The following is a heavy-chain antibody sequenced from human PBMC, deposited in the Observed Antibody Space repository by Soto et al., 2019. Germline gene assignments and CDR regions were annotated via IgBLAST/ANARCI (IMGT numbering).Heavy chain of an antibody. CDR2: IYYSGST. D-gene: IGHD2-15*01. Sequence: SETLSLTCTVSGGSISSYYWSWIRQPPGKGLEWIGYIYYSGSTNYNPSLKSRVTISVDTSKNQFSMKLSSVTAADTAVYYCAKYIARDMNDWGKGTTVTVSS. V-gene: IGHV4-59*01. J-gene: IGHJ6*04. CDR3: AKYIARDMND. CDR1: GGSISSYY.